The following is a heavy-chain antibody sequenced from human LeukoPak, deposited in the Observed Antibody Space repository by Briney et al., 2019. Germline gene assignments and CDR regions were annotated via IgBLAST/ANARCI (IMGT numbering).Heavy chain of an antibody. V-gene: IGHV3-23*01. CDR2: ISVSGRST. J-gene: IGHJ4*02. Sequence: GGSLRLSCAASGFTFSSYAMTWVRQAPGKGLEWVSTISVSGRSTYYADSVKGRFTISRDSSKNTLSLQMNSLRAEDTAVYYCAKGYSHFDYWGQGTLVTVSS. CDR1: GFTFSSYA. D-gene: IGHD5-12*01. CDR3: AKGYSHFDY.